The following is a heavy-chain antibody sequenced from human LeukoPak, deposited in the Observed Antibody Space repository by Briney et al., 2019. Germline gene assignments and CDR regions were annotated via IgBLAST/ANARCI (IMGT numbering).Heavy chain of an antibody. V-gene: IGHV3-30-3*01. J-gene: IGHJ6*02. CDR3: ARDGRAYCSSTSCYFYGVPSKTPYYYYGMDV. CDR1: GFTFSSYA. D-gene: IGHD2-2*01. Sequence: PGGSLRLSCAASGFTFSSYAMHWVRQAPGKGLEWVAVISYDGSNKYYADSVKGRFTISRDNSKNTLYLQMNSLRAEDTAVYYCARDGRAYCSSTSCYFYGVPSKTPYYYYGMDVWGQGTTVTVSS. CDR2: ISYDGSNK.